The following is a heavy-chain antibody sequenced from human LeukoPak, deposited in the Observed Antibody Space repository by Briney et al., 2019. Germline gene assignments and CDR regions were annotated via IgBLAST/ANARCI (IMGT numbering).Heavy chain of an antibody. CDR3: AKDMAIFGVVTTFDP. V-gene: IGHV3-23*01. J-gene: IGHJ5*02. CDR1: GFTFSSYA. Sequence: QPGGSLRLSCAASGFTFSSYAMSWVRQAPGKGLEWVSAISGSGGSTYYADSVKGRFTIPRDNSKNTLYLQMNSLRAEDTAVYYCAKDMAIFGVVTTFDPWGQGTLVTVSS. CDR2: ISGSGGST. D-gene: IGHD3-3*01.